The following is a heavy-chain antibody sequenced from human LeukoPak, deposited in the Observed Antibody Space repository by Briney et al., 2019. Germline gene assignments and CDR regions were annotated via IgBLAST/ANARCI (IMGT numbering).Heavy chain of an antibody. Sequence: GGSLRLSCAASGFTFSGYGMHWVRQAPGKGLEWVATVWYDGNNKYYADSVKGRFTISRANSENTLYLQMNSPRAEDTAVYYCPRDQHWYFDVWGRGTLVTVSS. CDR3: PRDQHWYFDV. CDR1: GFTFSGYG. J-gene: IGHJ2*01. CDR2: VWYDGNNK. V-gene: IGHV3-33*01.